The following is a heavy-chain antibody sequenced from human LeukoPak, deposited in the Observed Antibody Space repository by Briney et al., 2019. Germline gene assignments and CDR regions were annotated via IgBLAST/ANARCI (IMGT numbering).Heavy chain of an antibody. J-gene: IGHJ4*02. CDR3: AKASPSTYFDY. V-gene: IGHV3-21*01. CDR2: ISSTTSYI. Sequence: PGGSLRLSCAASGFTFSTYSMNWVRQAPGKGLEWVSSISSTTSYIYYADSVKGRFTISRDNAKNSLYLQMNYLRAEDTAVYYCAKASPSTYFDYWGQGALVTVSS. CDR1: GFTFSTYS.